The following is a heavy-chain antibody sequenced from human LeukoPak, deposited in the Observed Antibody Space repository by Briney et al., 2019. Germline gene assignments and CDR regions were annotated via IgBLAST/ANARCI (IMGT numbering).Heavy chain of an antibody. CDR2: IIPIFRIA. D-gene: IGHD5-12*01. J-gene: IGHJ6*02. CDR3: ARGYRGYDSYYGMDV. V-gene: IGHV1-69*04. CDR1: GCTFSSYA. Sequence: GAAVKVTFKSSGCTFSSYAISWVRQPPGQGLEWMGRIIPIFRIANYAHKVQGRVTITAEKSTSTAYMQLSSLRSEDTAVYYCARGYRGYDSYYGMDVWGQGTRVTVSS.